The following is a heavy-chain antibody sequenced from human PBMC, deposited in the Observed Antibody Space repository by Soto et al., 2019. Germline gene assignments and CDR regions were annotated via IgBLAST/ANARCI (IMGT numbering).Heavy chain of an antibody. J-gene: IGHJ4*02. CDR1: GGSISGYY. V-gene: IGHV4-59*01. Sequence: SETLSLTCTVSGGSISGYYWSWIRQPPGKGLEWIGYIDYSGSTNYNPSLKSRVTISVDTSKNQFSLKLSSVTAADTAVYYCARGVITSVRDGAHLINFDYWGQGTLVPVSS. CDR3: ARGVITSVRDGAHLINFDY. D-gene: IGHD3-10*01. CDR2: IDYSGST.